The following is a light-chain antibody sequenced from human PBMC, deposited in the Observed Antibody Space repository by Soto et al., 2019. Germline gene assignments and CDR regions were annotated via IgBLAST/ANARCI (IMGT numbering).Light chain of an antibody. V-gene: IGKV2-28*01. J-gene: IGKJ2*01. CDR2: LGS. CDR3: MQGRQPPYT. Sequence: DIVMTQSPLSLPVTPGEPASISCRSSQSLLHGNGYNYLDWYLQRPGKAPQLMIYLGSNRASGVPDRLSGSVSGTEFTLQISRVEAEDVGMYYCMQGRQPPYTFGQGTTLEIK. CDR1: QSLLHGNGYNY.